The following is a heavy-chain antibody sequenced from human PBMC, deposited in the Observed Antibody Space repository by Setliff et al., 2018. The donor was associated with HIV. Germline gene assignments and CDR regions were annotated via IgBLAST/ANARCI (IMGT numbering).Heavy chain of an antibody. D-gene: IGHD6-19*01. CDR1: GFTFSAHG. CDR2: INYDESYE. J-gene: IGHJ4*02. Sequence: GGSLRLSCAASGFTFSAHGMHWVRQAPGKGLEWVAFINYDESYEYYADSVKGLVTISRDNSKNTVDLQMNGLRAEDTAVYYCANMQWASNAWYSFDYWGQGALVTVSS. V-gene: IGHV3-30*02. CDR3: ANMQWASNAWYSFDY.